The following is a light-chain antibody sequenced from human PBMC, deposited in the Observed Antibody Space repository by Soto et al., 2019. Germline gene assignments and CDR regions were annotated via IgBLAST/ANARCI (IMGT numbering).Light chain of an antibody. CDR2: RND. V-gene: IGLV1-44*01. CDR3: AAWDDSLNGFFV. J-gene: IGLJ6*01. Sequence: QSVLTQPPSASGTPGQRVSLSCSGGSSNIGINTVNWYQQLPGAAPKLLIYRNDQRPSGVPDRFSGSRSGTSASLAIDGLQSEDEADYFCAAWDDSLNGFFVFGTGTQLTVL. CDR1: SSNIGINT.